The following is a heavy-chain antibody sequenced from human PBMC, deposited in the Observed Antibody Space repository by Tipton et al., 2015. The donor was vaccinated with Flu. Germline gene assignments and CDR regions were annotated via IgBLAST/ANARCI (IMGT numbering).Heavy chain of an antibody. J-gene: IGHJ5*02. Sequence: LRLSCAVSGDSINSDYFWGWVRQPPGKGLEWIGNVHRGGSPYHNPSLRSRVTMSVDTSKNQFSLKLSSVTGSDTAVYYCARRDYSYCVSEPKNRFNPWCQGTLIGVSS. CDR1: GDSINSDYF. D-gene: IGHD4-11*01. V-gene: IGHV4-38-2*01. CDR2: VHRGGSP. CDR3: ARRDYSYCVSEPKNRFNP.